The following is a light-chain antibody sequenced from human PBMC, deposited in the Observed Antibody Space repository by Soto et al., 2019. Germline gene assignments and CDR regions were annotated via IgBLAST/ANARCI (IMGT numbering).Light chain of an antibody. CDR2: EAT. Sequence: QSALTQPASVSGSLGQSITITCTGTSHDIGSYTLVSWYQHHPGRAPKLIIYEATKRPSGISDRFSGSKSGNTASLTISGLQPEDEADYYCSSYTGGNPSYVFGTGTKLTVL. CDR3: SSYTGGNPSYV. CDR1: SHDIGSYTL. J-gene: IGLJ1*01. V-gene: IGLV2-14*02.